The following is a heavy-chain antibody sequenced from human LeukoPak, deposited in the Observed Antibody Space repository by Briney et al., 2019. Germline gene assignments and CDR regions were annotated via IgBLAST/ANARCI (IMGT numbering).Heavy chain of an antibody. Sequence: GGSLRLSCAASGFTFSNYAMSWVRQAPGKGLEWVSAITGSGAVTYYADSVKGRFTISRDNSKNTLYLQMNSLRAEDTAVYYCARDPEYCSSTSCYQYYYYGMDVWGQGTTVTVSS. J-gene: IGHJ6*02. D-gene: IGHD2-2*01. CDR3: ARDPEYCSSTSCYQYYYYGMDV. CDR1: GFTFSNYA. CDR2: ITGSGAVT. V-gene: IGHV3-23*01.